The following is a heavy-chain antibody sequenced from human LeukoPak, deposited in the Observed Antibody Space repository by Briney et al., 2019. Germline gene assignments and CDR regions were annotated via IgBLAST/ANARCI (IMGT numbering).Heavy chain of an antibody. CDR3: AKEGTAMVGSYFDY. J-gene: IGHJ4*02. CDR1: GFTFSSYG. D-gene: IGHD5-18*01. Sequence: PGGSLRLSCAASGFTFSSYGMHWVRQAPGKGLEGVAVISYDGGGKYSADSMKGRFTISRDNSENTLYLQMSSLRAEDTAVYYCAKEGTAMVGSYFDYWGQGALVTVSS. CDR2: ISYDGGGK. V-gene: IGHV3-30*18.